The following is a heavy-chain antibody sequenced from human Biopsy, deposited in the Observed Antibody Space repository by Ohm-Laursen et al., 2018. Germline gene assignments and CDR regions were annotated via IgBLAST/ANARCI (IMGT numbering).Heavy chain of an antibody. J-gene: IGHJ5*02. CDR2: ISANGATS. V-gene: IGHV3-23*01. Sequence: SLRLSCSASGFTYTTFAISWVRQPPGPGPELVSTISANGATSYYADSVKGRFTISRDNSKNTLYLQMSSVRADDTAIYYCAKGGSITIFGVVINNCFDPWGQGTRVTVSS. CDR1: GFTYTTFA. D-gene: IGHD3-3*01. CDR3: AKGGSITIFGVVINNCFDP.